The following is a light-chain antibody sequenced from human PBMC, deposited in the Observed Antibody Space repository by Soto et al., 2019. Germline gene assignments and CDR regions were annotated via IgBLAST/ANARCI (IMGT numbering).Light chain of an antibody. CDR3: CSFAGGYTLDII. Sequence: QSVLTQPRSVSGSPGQSVTISCTGTSSDVGGYNYVSWYQHHPGKAPKLMIYEVGQRPSGVPDRFSGSKSGNTASLTISGLQAEDEADYYCCSFAGGYTLDIIFGGGTQLTVL. CDR2: EVG. V-gene: IGLV2-11*01. J-gene: IGLJ2*01. CDR1: SSDVGGYNY.